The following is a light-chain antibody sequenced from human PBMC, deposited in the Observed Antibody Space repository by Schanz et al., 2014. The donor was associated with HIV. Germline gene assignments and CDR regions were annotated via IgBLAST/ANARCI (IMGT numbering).Light chain of an antibody. CDR3: SSYATTKDLL. CDR1: SGDIGGYNY. V-gene: IGLV2-8*01. J-gene: IGLJ2*01. CDR2: EVS. Sequence: QSALTQPPSASGSPGQSVTISCTGTSGDIGGYNYVSWYQQHPGKAPKLMIFEVSKRPSGVPDRFSGSKSGNTASLTVSGLQAEDEADYYCSSYATTKDLLFGGGTKLTVL.